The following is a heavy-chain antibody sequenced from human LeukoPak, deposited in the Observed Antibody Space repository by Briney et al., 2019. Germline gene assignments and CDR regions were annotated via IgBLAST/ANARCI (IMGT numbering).Heavy chain of an antibody. CDR2: ISSSGSFI. Sequence: PGGSLRLSCAASGLTFSSYSMNGVRQAPGKGLEWVSSISSSGSFIYYADSVKGRFTISRDNAKSSLYLQMNSLRAEDTAVYYCARDDYWGQGTLVTVSS. J-gene: IGHJ4*02. CDR3: ARDDY. V-gene: IGHV3-21*01. CDR1: GLTFSSYS.